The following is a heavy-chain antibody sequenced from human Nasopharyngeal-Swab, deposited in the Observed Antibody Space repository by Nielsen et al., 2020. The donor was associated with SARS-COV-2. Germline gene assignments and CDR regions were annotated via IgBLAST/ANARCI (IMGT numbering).Heavy chain of an antibody. Sequence: LRLSCTVSGGSISSGGYYWSWIRQHPGKGLEWIGYIYYSGSTYYNPSLKSRVTISVDTSKNQFSLKLSSVTAADTAVYYCAREVIEQAVSDAFDFWGQGTIVTVSS. CDR1: GGSISSGGYY. J-gene: IGHJ3*01. CDR3: AREVIEQAVSDAFDF. D-gene: IGHD3-16*02. V-gene: IGHV4-31*03. CDR2: IYYSGST.